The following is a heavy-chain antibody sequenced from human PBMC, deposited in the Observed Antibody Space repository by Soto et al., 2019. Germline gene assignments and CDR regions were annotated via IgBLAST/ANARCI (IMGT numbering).Heavy chain of an antibody. CDR3: ARRKITVYYFDY. CDR2: IYYSGST. CDR1: GCSISSSSYY. Sequence: SETLSLTCTVSGCSISSSSYYWGWIRQPPGKGLEWIGSIYYSGSTYYNPSLKSRVTISVDTSKNQFSLKLSSVTAADTAVYYCARRKITVYYFDYWGQGALVTVSS. V-gene: IGHV4-39*01. J-gene: IGHJ4*02. D-gene: IGHD1-20*01.